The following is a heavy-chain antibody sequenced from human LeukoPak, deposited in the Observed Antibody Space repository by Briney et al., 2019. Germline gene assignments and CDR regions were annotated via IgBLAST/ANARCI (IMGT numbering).Heavy chain of an antibody. CDR3: ARGNYDFWSAFAH. CDR2: IYHGDSDT. CDR1: GYSFTSYW. D-gene: IGHD3-3*01. V-gene: IGHV5-51*01. J-gene: IGHJ4*02. Sequence: EFLKISCKGSGYSFTSYWIGWVRQMPGKGLECMGIIYHGDSDTRYSPSFQGQVTISADKSISTSYLQWSSLKASATAMYYCARGNYDFWSAFAHWGQGTLVTVSS.